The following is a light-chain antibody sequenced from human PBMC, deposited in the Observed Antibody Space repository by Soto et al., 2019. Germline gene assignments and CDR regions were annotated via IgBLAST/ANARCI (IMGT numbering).Light chain of an antibody. J-gene: IGKJ5*01. CDR2: DAS. CDR3: QQRSNWQVT. V-gene: IGKV3-11*01. CDR1: QSVSSS. Sequence: EIVFTHSRVTLSLSPWERAALSSRASQSVSSSLAWYQQKPGQAPRLLIYDASNRATGIPARFSGSGSGTDFTLTISSLEPEDFAVYYCQQRSNWQVTFGQGTRLEIK.